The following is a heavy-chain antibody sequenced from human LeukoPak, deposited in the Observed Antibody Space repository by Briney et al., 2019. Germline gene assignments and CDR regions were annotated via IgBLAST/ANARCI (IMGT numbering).Heavy chain of an antibody. J-gene: IGHJ4*02. CDR3: VRDRGQFSRRNFDY. D-gene: IGHD3-3*01. V-gene: IGHV3-48*01. CDR1: GFTFSSYS. Sequence: GGSLRLSCAASGFTFSSYSMNWVRQAPGKGLKWVSDISSSGTTIYYADSVKGRFTISRDNAKNSLYLQMNRLRAEDTAVYYCVRDRGQFSRRNFDYWGQGTLVTVSS. CDR2: ISSSGTTI.